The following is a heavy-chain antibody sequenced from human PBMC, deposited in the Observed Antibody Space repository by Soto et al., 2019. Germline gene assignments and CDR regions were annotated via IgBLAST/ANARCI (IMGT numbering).Heavy chain of an antibody. CDR3: ARTMVRGIIPIWFDP. CDR2: IYHSGTS. J-gene: IGHJ5*02. Sequence: QLQESGSGLVKPSQTLSLTCAVSGESISSGGYSWSWIRQPPGKGLEWIGYIYHSGTSYYNPSLKSRITMSLDRSENQFSLKLNSVTAADTAVYFCARTMVRGIIPIWFDPWGQGALVIVSS. CDR1: GESISSGGYS. D-gene: IGHD3-10*01. V-gene: IGHV4-30-2*01.